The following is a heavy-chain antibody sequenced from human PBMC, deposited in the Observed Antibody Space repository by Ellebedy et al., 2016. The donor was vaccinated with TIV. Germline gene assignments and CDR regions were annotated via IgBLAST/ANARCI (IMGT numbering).Heavy chain of an antibody. CDR3: ARVHCSITTCDYYYMDV. CDR1: GGSASRYF. CDR2: IFTSASF. J-gene: IGHJ6*03. Sequence: SETLSLTXTVSGGSASRYFWSWIRQPAGKGLEWIGRIFTSASFNYNPSLMSRVTMSVVTSKNQISLRLNSVTAADTAVYYCARVHCSITTCDYYYMDVWGKGTTVTVSS. V-gene: IGHV4-4*07. D-gene: IGHD1-1*01.